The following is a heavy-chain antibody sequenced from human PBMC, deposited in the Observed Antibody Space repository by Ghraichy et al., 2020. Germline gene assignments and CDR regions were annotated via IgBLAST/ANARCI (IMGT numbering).Heavy chain of an antibody. CDR1: GGSISSGGYS. CDR2: MYDSGNT. CDR3: ARGDVCFGSLNALDI. V-gene: IGHV4-30-2*01. D-gene: IGHD3-10*01. Sequence: SETLSLTCAVSGGSISSGGYSWSWIRQPPGKGLEWFGYMYDSGNTYYNPSRKSRVTISVDRTKNQFSLNLRSVTAADTAVYYGARGDVCFGSLNALDIWGQGTLVTVSS. J-gene: IGHJ3*02.